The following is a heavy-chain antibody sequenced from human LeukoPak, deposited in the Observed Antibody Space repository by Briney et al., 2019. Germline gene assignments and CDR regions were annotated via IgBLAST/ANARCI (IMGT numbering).Heavy chain of an antibody. Sequence: PSETLSLTCTVSGGSISSSSYYWGWIRQPPGKGLEWIGNGYYTGTTSYNPSLESRVTISVDTSKNQFSLKLTSVTAADTAIYYCARRMNYYDSRAYTYFDYWGQGTLVTVSS. D-gene: IGHD3-22*01. V-gene: IGHV4-39*01. J-gene: IGHJ4*02. CDR3: ARRMNYYDSRAYTYFDY. CDR2: GYYTGTT. CDR1: GGSISSSSYY.